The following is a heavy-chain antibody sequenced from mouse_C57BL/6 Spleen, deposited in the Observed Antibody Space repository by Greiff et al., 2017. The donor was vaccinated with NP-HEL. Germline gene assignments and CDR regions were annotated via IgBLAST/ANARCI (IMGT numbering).Heavy chain of an antibody. D-gene: IGHD1-1*01. CDR3: ARWGYGSGAWFAY. CDR2: IDPSDSYT. Sequence: QVQLKQPGAELVMPGASVKLSCKASGYTFTSYWMHWVKQRPGQGLEWIGEIDPSDSYTNYNQKFKGKSTLTVDKSSSTAYMQLSSLTSEDSAVYYCARWGYGSGAWFAYWGQGTLVTVSA. J-gene: IGHJ3*01. CDR1: GYTFTSYW. V-gene: IGHV1-69*01.